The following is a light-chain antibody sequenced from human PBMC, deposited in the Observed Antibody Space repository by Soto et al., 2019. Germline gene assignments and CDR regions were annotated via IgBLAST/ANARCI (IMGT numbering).Light chain of an antibody. CDR3: SSYAGNHNYV. CDR2: ELT. J-gene: IGLJ1*01. CDR1: SSDIGDYNY. Sequence: QSVLTQPPSASGAPGQSVTFSCTGTSSDIGDYNYVSWYQQHPGKAPKLMIYELTKRPSGVPDRFSVSKSGNTASLTVSGLQADDEADYYCSSYAGNHNYVFGTGTKVTVL. V-gene: IGLV2-8*01.